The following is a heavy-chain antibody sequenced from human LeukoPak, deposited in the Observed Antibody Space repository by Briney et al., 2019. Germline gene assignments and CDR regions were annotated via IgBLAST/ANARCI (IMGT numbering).Heavy chain of an antibody. CDR3: AYNWFDP. CDR1: GCTFTGYY. V-gene: IGHV1-2*02. J-gene: IGHJ5*02. CDR2: INPNSGGT. Sequence: ASVKVSCKASGCTFTGYYIHWVRQAPGQGLEWMGWINPNSGGTNYAQNFQGRVTMTRDTSISTAYMELSRLSSDDTAVYYCAYNWFDPWGQGTLVTVSS.